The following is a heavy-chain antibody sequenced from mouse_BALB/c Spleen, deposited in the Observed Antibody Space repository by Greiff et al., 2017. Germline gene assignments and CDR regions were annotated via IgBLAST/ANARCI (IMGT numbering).Heavy chain of an antibody. Sequence: EVQVVESGGGLVKPGGSLKLSCAASGFAFSSYDMSWVRQTPEKRLEWVAYISSGGGSTYYPDTVKGRFTISRDNAKNTLYLQMSSLKSEDTAMYYCARRGGAMDYWGQGTSVTVSS. CDR2: ISSGGGST. J-gene: IGHJ4*01. V-gene: IGHV5-12-1*01. CDR1: GFAFSSYD. CDR3: ARRGGAMDY.